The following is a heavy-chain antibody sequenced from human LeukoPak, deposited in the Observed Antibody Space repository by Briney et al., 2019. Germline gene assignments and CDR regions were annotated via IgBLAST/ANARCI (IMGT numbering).Heavy chain of an antibody. Sequence: GGSLRLSCAASGFTISFYWMSWVRQAPGKGLEWVANINQVASEKNYVDSVKGRFTISRDNAKNSLYLQMNSVRAEDTAMYYCVRDGGYYGPDSWGQGALVSGSS. CDR1: GFTISFYW. D-gene: IGHD3-10*01. CDR2: INQVASEK. J-gene: IGHJ4*02. CDR3: VRDGGYYGPDS. V-gene: IGHV3-7*04.